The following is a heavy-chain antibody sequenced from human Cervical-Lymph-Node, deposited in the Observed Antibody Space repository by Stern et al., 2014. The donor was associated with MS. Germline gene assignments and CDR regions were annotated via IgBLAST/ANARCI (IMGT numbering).Heavy chain of an antibody. CDR3: ARDQGGIADS. V-gene: IGHV1-69*01. Sequence: QMQLVQSGAEVKKPGSSVKVSCKASGGSFSMDSISWVRQAPGQGLEWMGGLPPMFGTSNYAQKFQGRVTTTADVSTSTAYMELTSLRSEDTAVYFCARDQGGIADSWGQGTLVIVSS. CDR2: LPPMFGTS. D-gene: IGHD6-13*01. CDR1: GGSFSMDS. J-gene: IGHJ4*02.